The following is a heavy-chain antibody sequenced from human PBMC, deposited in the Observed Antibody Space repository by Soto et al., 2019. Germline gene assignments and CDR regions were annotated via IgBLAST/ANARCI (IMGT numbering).Heavy chain of an antibody. J-gene: IGHJ5*02. CDR2: IYYSGST. CDR3: AREPPPKRSGWYRGWFDP. V-gene: IGHV4-39*02. D-gene: IGHD6-19*01. CDR1: GGSISSSSYY. Sequence: PSETLSLTCTVSGGSISSSSYYWGWIRQPPGKGLEWIGSIYYSGSTYYNPSLKSRVTISVDTSKNQFSLKLSSVTAADTAVYYCAREPPPKRSGWYRGWFDPWGQGTLVTVSS.